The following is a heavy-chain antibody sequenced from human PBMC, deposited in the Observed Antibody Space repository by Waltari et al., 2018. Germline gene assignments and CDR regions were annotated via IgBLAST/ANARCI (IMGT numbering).Heavy chain of an antibody. Sequence: EVQLVESGGGLVQPGGSRRLSCAASGFPFSSYSMNWVRQAPGKGLEWFSYISSSSSTIYYADSVKGRFTISRDNAKNSLYLQMNSLRAEDTAVYYCARDRGVTTVTPNYFDYWGQGTLVTVSS. V-gene: IGHV3-48*04. CDR3: ARDRGVTTVTPNYFDY. J-gene: IGHJ4*02. CDR1: GFPFSSYS. D-gene: IGHD4-4*01. CDR2: ISSSSSTI.